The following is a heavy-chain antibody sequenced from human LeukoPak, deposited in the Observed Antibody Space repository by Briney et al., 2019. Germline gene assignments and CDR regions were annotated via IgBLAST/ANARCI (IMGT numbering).Heavy chain of an antibody. CDR1: GYTFTSYA. D-gene: IGHD4-17*01. CDR2: INTNTGNP. Sequence: ASVKVTCKASGYTFTSYAMNWMRQAPGQGLEWMGWINTNTGNPTYAQGFTGRFVFSLDTSVSTAYLQISSLKAEDTAVYYCARGLVGDYVSLDPWGQGTLVTVSS. CDR3: ARGLVGDYVSLDP. J-gene: IGHJ5*02. V-gene: IGHV7-4-1*02.